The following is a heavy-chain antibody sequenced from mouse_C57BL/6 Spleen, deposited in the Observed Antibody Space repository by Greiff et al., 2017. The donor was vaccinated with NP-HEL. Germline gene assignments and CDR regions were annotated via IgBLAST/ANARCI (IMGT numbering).Heavy chain of an antibody. CDR1: GYTFTSYW. V-gene: IGHV1-69*01. CDR2: IDPSDSYT. J-gene: IGHJ3*01. Sequence: VQLQQSGAELVMPGASVKLSCKASGYTFTSYWMHWVKQRPGQGLEWIGEIDPSDSYTNYNQKFKGKSTLTVDKSSSTAYMQLSSLTSEDAAVYYCARQRGRGTWFAYWGQGTLVTVSA. D-gene: IGHD3-3*01. CDR3: ARQRGRGTWFAY.